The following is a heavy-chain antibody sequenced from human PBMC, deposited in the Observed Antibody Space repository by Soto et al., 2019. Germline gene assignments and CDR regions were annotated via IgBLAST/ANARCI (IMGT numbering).Heavy chain of an antibody. D-gene: IGHD6-25*01. Sequence: ASVKVSCKTSGYTFSNYGITWVRQAPGQPLEWLGWISLYSDGTNYAQKFQGRVSMTTDTSTTTAYMELRSLRSDDTGIYYCARLRPQRDSPFDYWGQGTLVTVSS. CDR3: ARLRPQRDSPFDY. CDR2: ISLYSDGT. V-gene: IGHV1-18*01. CDR1: GYTFSNYG. J-gene: IGHJ4*02.